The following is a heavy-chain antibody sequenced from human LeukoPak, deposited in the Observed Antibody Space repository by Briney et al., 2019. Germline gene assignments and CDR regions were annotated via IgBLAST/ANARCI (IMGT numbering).Heavy chain of an antibody. CDR3: ARRRAPPRGNSSGYSSFDY. CDR1: GGSISSGGYY. Sequence: SQTLSLTCTVSGGSISSGGYYWSWIRQHPGKGLEWIGYIYYSGSTYYNPSLKSRVTISVDTSKNQFSLKLSSVTAADTAVYYCARRRAPPRGNSSGYSSFDYWGQGTLVTVSS. J-gene: IGHJ4*02. D-gene: IGHD3-22*01. CDR2: IYYSGST. V-gene: IGHV4-31*03.